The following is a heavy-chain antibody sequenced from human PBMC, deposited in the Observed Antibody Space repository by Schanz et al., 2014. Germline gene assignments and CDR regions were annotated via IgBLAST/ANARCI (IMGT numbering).Heavy chain of an antibody. V-gene: IGHV3-23*01. CDR2: IGVDGTTT. D-gene: IGHD6-13*01. CDR3: SKSQGGSIDS. Sequence: EVQLLESGGGLVQPGGSLRLSCLASGFAFSSYGMNWLRQAPGKGLEWVSVIGVDGTTTYYADSVKGRFTISRDNSKKSPYLQNNSLRPEETAVYYCSKSQGGSIDSWGQGTLVTVSS. CDR1: GFAFSSYG. J-gene: IGHJ4*02.